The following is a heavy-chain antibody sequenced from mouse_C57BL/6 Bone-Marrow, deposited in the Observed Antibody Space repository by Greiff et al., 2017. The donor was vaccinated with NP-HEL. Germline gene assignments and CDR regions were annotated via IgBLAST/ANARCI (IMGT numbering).Heavy chain of an antibody. CDR2: IYPGDGDT. Sequence: QVQLQQSGAELVKPGASVKISCKASGYAFSSYWMNWVKQRPGKGLEWIGQIYPGDGDTNYNGKFKGKATLTADKASSTAYMQLSSLTSEDSAVYFYARYYGSSYYFDYGGQGTTLPVSS. D-gene: IGHD1-1*01. J-gene: IGHJ2*01. V-gene: IGHV1-80*01. CDR1: GYAFSSYW. CDR3: ARYYGSSYYFDY.